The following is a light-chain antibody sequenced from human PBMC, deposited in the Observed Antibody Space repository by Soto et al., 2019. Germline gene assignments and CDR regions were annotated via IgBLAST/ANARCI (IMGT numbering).Light chain of an antibody. CDR3: SSYTTSDTLV. J-gene: IGLJ2*01. CDR2: EVS. V-gene: IGLV2-14*01. CDR1: SSDVGGYNY. Sequence: QSVLTQPASVSGSPGQSITISCTGTSSDVGGYNYVSWFQQHPGKAPKLKIYEVSNRPSGVSNRFSGSKSGNTASLTISGLQAEDEADYFCSSYTTSDTLVFGGGTKLTVL.